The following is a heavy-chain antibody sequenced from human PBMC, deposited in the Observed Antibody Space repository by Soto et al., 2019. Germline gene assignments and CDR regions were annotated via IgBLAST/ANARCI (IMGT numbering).Heavy chain of an antibody. CDR3: ARDRGEGATQAYYYVMDV. D-gene: IGHD3-16*01. CDR2: ISAYNGNT. V-gene: IGHV1-18*04. J-gene: IGHJ6*02. Sequence: QVPLVQSGAEVKKPGASVKVSCKAPGYTFTSYGISWVRQAPGQGLEWMGWISAYNGNTNYAQKLQGRVTMTTDTSTSTAYMELRSRRSDDTAVQYGARDRGEGATQAYYYVMDVAVRGTTVTVSS. CDR1: GYTFTSYG.